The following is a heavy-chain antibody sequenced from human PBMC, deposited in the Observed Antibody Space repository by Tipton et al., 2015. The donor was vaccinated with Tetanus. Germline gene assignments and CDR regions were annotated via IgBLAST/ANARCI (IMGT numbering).Heavy chain of an antibody. J-gene: IGHJ4*02. Sequence: QLVQSGGEVKKPGESLKISCKGSGYIFNNYWIGWVRQKPGKGLEWMGIIYPGDPDTRYSPSFQGQVTISVDKSINTAYLQWSSLKASDTSMFYYARAHCTDGVCNFDFWGQGALVTVAS. D-gene: IGHD2-8*01. CDR3: ARAHCTDGVCNFDF. CDR2: IYPGDPDT. V-gene: IGHV5-51*01. CDR1: GYIFNNYW.